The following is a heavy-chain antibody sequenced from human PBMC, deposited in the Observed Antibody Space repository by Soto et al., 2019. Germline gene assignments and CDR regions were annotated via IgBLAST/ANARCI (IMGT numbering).Heavy chain of an antibody. CDR1: GFTFSKYG. J-gene: IGHJ3*02. CDR2: ILNDGGDQ. D-gene: IGHD2-8*01. CDR3: ARDDDRPDNGLDM. Sequence: QVQLVESGGGVVQPGRSLRLSCAASGFTFSKYGMHWVRQAPGKGLEWVAVILNDGGDQRYGDSVKGRFTISRDNSKNTLYLQINSLRVEDTAVYYWARDDDRPDNGLDMWGQGTMVTVSS. V-gene: IGHV3-33*05.